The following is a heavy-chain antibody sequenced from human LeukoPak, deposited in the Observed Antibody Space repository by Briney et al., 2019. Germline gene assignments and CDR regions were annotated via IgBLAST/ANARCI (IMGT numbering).Heavy chain of an antibody. Sequence: GGSLRLSCAASGFTFSSYSMNWVRQAPGKGLEWVSSISSSSSYIYYADSVKGRFTISRDNAKNSLYLQMNSLRAEDTALYHCARIPAGIVTYYFDYWGQGTLVTVSS. CDR3: ARIPAGIVTYYFDY. CDR1: GFTFSSYS. V-gene: IGHV3-21*04. D-gene: IGHD6-13*01. CDR2: ISSSSSYI. J-gene: IGHJ4*02.